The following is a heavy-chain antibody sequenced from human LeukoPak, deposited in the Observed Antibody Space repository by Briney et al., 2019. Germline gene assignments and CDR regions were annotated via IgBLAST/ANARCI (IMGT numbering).Heavy chain of an antibody. D-gene: IGHD3-3*01. CDR2: INHSGST. J-gene: IGHJ3*02. CDR3: ARGRITIFGVVSFGAFDI. V-gene: IGHV4-34*01. Sequence: SETLSLTCAVYGGSFSGYYWSWIRQPPGKGLEWIGEINHSGSTNYNPSLKSRVTISVDTSKNQFSLKPSSVTAADTAVYYCARGRITIFGVVSFGAFDIWGQGTMVTVSS. CDR1: GGSFSGYY.